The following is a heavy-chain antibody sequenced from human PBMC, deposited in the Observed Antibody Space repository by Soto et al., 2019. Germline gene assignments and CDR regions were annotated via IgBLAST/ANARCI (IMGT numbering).Heavy chain of an antibody. J-gene: IGHJ6*02. CDR1: GFTFSSYA. V-gene: IGHV3-23*01. CDR3: AKDRCTNGVRYRDYYYYGMDV. CDR2: ISGSGGST. D-gene: IGHD2-8*01. Sequence: GGSLRLSCAASGFTFSSYAMSWVRQAPGKGLEWVSAISGSGGSTYYADSVKGRFTISRDNSKNTLYLQMNSLRAEDTAVYYCAKDRCTNGVRYRDYYYYGMDVWGQGTTVTVSS.